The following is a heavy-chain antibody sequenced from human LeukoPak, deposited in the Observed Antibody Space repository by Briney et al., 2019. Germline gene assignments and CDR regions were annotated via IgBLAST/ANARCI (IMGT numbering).Heavy chain of an antibody. D-gene: IGHD3-16*01. J-gene: IGHJ4*02. Sequence: GGSLRLSCAASGFTLSSYEMNWVRQAPGEGLECVSSISNSGTTIVYADSVKGRFTVSRDNAKKTLYLQMQSLRAEDTAGYYCVKEASKTFGIYTADYWGQGTLVTVTS. CDR3: VKEASKTFGIYTADY. CDR1: GFTLSSYE. CDR2: ISNSGTTI. V-gene: IGHV3-48*03.